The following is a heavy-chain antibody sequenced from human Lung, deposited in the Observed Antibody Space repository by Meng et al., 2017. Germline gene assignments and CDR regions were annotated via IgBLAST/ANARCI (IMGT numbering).Heavy chain of an antibody. J-gene: IGHJ4*02. V-gene: IGHV4-34*01. CDR2: INHSGST. CDR3: ARGPTTMAHDFDY. D-gene: IGHD4-11*01. Sequence: VQLKPWGAGLFKPSETLSLTCVVSGGSFSDYYWSWIRQPPGKGLEWIGEINHSGSTNYNPSLESRATISVDTSQNNLSLKLSSVTAADSAVYYCARGPTTMAHDFDYWGQGTLVTVSS. CDR1: GGSFSDYY.